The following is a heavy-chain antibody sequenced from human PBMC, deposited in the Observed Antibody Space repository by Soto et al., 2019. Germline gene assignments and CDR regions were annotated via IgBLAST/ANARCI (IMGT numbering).Heavy chain of an antibody. V-gene: IGHV2-26*01. D-gene: IGHD6-13*01. CDR2: IFSNDEK. CDR1: GFSLSNARLG. CDR3: AGIRGSSWCVLD. J-gene: IGHJ4*02. Sequence: QVTLKESGPVLVKPTETLTLTCTVSGFSLSNARLGVSWIRQPPGKALEWLAHIFSNDEKSYSTSLMSRLTISHDTSKGQVVLTMTNIDPVDTATYYCAGIRGSSWCVLDWGKGTLVTVSS.